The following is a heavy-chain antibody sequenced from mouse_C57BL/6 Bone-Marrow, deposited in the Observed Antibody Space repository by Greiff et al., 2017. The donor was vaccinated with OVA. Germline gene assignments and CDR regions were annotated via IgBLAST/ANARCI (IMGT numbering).Heavy chain of an antibody. CDR3: TRSGYYSNPWFAY. D-gene: IGHD2-5*01. J-gene: IGHJ3*01. V-gene: IGHV1-5*01. CDR1: GYTFTSYW. Sequence: VQLQQSGTVLARPGASVKMSCKTSGYTFTSYWMHWVKQRPGQGLEWIGAIYPGNSDTSYNQKFKGKAKLTAVTSASTAYMELSSLTNEDSAVYYCTRSGYYSNPWFAYWGQGTLVTVSA. CDR2: IYPGNSDT.